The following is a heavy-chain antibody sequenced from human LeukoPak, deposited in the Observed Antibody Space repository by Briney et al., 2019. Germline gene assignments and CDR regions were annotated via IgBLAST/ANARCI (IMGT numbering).Heavy chain of an antibody. CDR1: GFTFSSYG. V-gene: IGHV3-33*06. J-gene: IGHJ3*02. Sequence: PGGSLRLSCAAYGFTFSSYGMLWVRQAPGKGLGWVAVIWYDGSNKYYADSVKGRFTISRDNSKNTLYLQMNSLRAEDTAVYYCAKERNDCSGGSCYYLDAFDIWGQGTMVTVSS. D-gene: IGHD2-15*01. CDR2: IWYDGSNK. CDR3: AKERNDCSGGSCYYLDAFDI.